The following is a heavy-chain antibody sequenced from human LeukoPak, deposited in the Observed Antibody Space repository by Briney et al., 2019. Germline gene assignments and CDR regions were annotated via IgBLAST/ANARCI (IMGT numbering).Heavy chain of an antibody. Sequence: GGSLRLSCVASGFSLSNYAMTWVRQAPGKGLEWVSGLSGSGDTTYYADSVKGRFTISRDNSKNTLYLQMNSLRAEDTAVYYCARARSYYDFWSGYYPPSPPDAFDIWGQGTMVTVSS. D-gene: IGHD3-3*01. J-gene: IGHJ3*02. CDR1: GFSLSNYA. CDR3: ARARSYYDFWSGYYPPSPPDAFDI. CDR2: LSGSGDTT. V-gene: IGHV3-23*01.